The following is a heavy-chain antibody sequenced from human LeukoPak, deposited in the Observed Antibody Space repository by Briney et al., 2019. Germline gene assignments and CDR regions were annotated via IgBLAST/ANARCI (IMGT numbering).Heavy chain of an antibody. Sequence: ASVKVSCKASGYTFNSYDISWVRQAPGQGLEWMAWISTYNGNTNYALKVQGRATMTTDTSTSTAYMELRSLRSDDTAVYYCARVLRYDFWSAYYFDYWGQGALVTVSS. CDR2: ISTYNGNT. D-gene: IGHD3-3*01. CDR1: GYTFNSYD. CDR3: ARVLRYDFWSAYYFDY. V-gene: IGHV1-18*01. J-gene: IGHJ4*02.